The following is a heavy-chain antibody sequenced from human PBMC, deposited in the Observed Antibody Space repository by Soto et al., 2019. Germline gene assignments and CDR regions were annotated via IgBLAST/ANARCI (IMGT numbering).Heavy chain of an antibody. CDR3: ARDREQQLAGYYFDY. Sequence: GGSLRLSCAASGFTFSSYAMHWVRQAPGKGLEWVAVISYDGSNKYYADSVKGRFTISRDNSKNTLYLQMNSLRAEDTAVYYCARDREQQLAGYYFDYWGQGTLVTVSS. V-gene: IGHV3-30-3*01. CDR2: ISYDGSNK. D-gene: IGHD6-13*01. CDR1: GFTFSSYA. J-gene: IGHJ4*02.